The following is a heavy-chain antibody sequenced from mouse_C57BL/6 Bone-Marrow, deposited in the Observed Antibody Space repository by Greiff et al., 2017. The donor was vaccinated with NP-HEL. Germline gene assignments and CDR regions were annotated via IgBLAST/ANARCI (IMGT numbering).Heavy chain of an antibody. CDR3: ARRLLQILYFDY. CDR2: ISSGGSYT. Sequence: EVKLMESGGDLVKPGGSLKLSCAASGFTFSSYGMSWVRQTPDKRLEWVATISSGGSYTYYPDSVKGRFTISRDNAKNTLYLQMSSLKSEDTAMYYCARRLLQILYFDYWGQGTTLTVSS. CDR1: GFTFSSYG. J-gene: IGHJ2*01. D-gene: IGHD2-12*01. V-gene: IGHV5-6*02.